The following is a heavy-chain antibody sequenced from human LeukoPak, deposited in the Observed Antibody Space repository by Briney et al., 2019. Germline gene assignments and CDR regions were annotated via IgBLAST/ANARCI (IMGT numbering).Heavy chain of an antibody. D-gene: IGHD2-15*01. J-gene: IGHJ5*02. V-gene: IGHV4-61*02. CDR2: INTSGST. CDR1: GGSISSGSYY. CDR3: AREVVAAMNWFDP. Sequence: SQTLSLTCTVSGGSISSGSYYWSWIRQPAGKGLEWIGRINTSGSTNYNPSLKSRVTISVDTSKNQFSLKLSSVTAADTAVYYCAREVVAAMNWFDPWGQGTLVTVSS.